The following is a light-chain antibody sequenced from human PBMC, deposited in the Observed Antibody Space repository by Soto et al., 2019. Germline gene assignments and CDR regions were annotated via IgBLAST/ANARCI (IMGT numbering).Light chain of an antibody. CDR1: QSISSW. V-gene: IGKV1-5*03. CDR2: KAS. Sequence: DIQMTQSPSTLSASVGDRVTITCRASQSISSWLAWYQQKPGKAPKLLIYKASNLESGGPSRFSGSGSGTEFTLTISRLQPDDFATYYCQQYNSYPLTFGGGTKVEIK. CDR3: QQYNSYPLT. J-gene: IGKJ4*01.